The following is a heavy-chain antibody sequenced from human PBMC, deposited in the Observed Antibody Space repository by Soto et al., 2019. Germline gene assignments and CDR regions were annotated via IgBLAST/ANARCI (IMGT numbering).Heavy chain of an antibody. CDR3: AREGVTTIGRTVDY. CDR2: TYYRSNWYK. Sequence: SQTLSLTCAISGDNVSSNSAAWNWIRQTPSRGLEWLGRTYYRSNWYKDYALSVKSRITINADTSKNQISLHLNFVTPEDTAVYYCAREGVTTIGRTVDYWGQGTLVTVSS. D-gene: IGHD5-12*01. V-gene: IGHV6-1*01. J-gene: IGHJ4*02. CDR1: GDNVSSNSAA.